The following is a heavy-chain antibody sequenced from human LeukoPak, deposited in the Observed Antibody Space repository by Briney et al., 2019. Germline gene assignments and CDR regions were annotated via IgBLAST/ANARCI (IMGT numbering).Heavy chain of an antibody. J-gene: IGHJ6*02. CDR1: GGTFSSYA. D-gene: IGHD3-22*01. CDR2: IIPIFGTA. V-gene: IGHV1-69*13. CDR3: ARVDYYDSSGPQPHGMDV. Sequence: SVKVSCKASGGTFSSYAISWVRQALGQGLEWMGGIIPIFGTANYAQKFQGRVTITADESTSTAYMELSSLRSEDTAVYYCARVDYYDSSGPQPHGMDVWGQGTTVTVSS.